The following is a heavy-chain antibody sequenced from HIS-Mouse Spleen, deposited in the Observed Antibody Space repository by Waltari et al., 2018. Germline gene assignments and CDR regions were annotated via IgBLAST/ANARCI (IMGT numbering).Heavy chain of an antibody. CDR1: GGPFSSSSYH. Sequence: QLQLQESGPGLVKPSETLSLTCTASGGPFSSSSYHWGWLRQPPGKGLEWIGSIYYSGSTYYNPSLKSRVTISVDTSKNQFSLKLSSVTAADTAVYYCAREIPYSSSWYDWYFDLWGRGTLVTVSS. CDR2: IYYSGST. J-gene: IGHJ2*01. V-gene: IGHV4-39*07. CDR3: AREIPYSSSWYDWYFDL. D-gene: IGHD6-13*01.